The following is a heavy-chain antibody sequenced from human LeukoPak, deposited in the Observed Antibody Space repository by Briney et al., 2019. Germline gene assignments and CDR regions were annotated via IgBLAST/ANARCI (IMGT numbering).Heavy chain of an antibody. D-gene: IGHD3-22*01. V-gene: IGHV5-51*01. CDR3: ARLPDYYDSSGYPDPYYFDY. CDR2: IYPGDSDT. J-gene: IGHJ4*02. CDR1: GYTFTSYW. Sequence: GESLKISCQGSGYTFTSYWIAWVRQMPGEGLEWMGIIYPGDSDTRYSPSFQGQVTISADKSISTAYLQWSSLKASDTAMYYCARLPDYYDSSGYPDPYYFDYWGQGTLVTVSS.